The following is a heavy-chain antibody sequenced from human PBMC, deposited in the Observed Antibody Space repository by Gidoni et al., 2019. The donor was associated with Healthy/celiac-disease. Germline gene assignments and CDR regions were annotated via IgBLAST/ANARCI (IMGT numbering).Heavy chain of an antibody. CDR2: ISGSGGST. J-gene: IGHJ4*02. D-gene: IGHD3-10*01. Sequence: EVQLLESGGGLVQPGGSLRLSCAASGFTFSSYAMSWVRQAPGKGLEWVSAISGSGGSTYYADSVEGRFTISRDNSKNTLYLQMNSLRAEDTAVYYCAKGEGYYGSGSYPDDYWGQGTLVTVSS. V-gene: IGHV3-23*01. CDR3: AKGEGYYGSGSYPDDY. CDR1: GFTFSSYA.